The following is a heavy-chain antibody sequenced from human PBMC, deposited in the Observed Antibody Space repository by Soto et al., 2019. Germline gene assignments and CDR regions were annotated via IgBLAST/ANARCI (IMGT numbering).Heavy chain of an antibody. D-gene: IGHD1-1*01. CDR2: INTDGSST. J-gene: IGHJ5*02. CDR1: GFSFSSYW. V-gene: IGHV3-74*01. Sequence: EVQLVESGGGLVQPGGSLRLSCAASGFSFSSYWMHWVRQAPGKGLVWVSRINTDGSSTSYADSVKGRFTFSRDNAKNTLYLQMNSQRAEDTAVYYCAREVGTTWFDPWGQGTLVTVSS. CDR3: AREVGTTWFDP.